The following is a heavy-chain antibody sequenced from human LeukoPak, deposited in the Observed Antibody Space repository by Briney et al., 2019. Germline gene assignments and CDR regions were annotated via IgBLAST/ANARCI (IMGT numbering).Heavy chain of an antibody. CDR2: IYPGDSDT. CDR1: GYSFTSYW. V-gene: IGHV5-51*01. J-gene: IGHJ4*02. Sequence: GESLKISCKGSGYSFTSYWIGWVRQMPGKGLEWMGIIYPGDSDTRYSPSFQGQVTISADKSISTAYLPWSSLKASDTAMYYCARRRYYYDSSGYDPGTPPAYYFDYWGQGTLVTVSP. CDR3: ARRRYYYDSSGYDPGTPPAYYFDY. D-gene: IGHD3-22*01.